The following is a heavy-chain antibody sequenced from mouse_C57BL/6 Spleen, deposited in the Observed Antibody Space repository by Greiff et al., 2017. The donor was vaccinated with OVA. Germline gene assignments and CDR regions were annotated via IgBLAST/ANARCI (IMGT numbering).Heavy chain of an antibody. CDR3: ARNVDYYGSSYDFDY. V-gene: IGHV14-2*01. J-gene: IGHJ2*01. Sequence: VQLQQSGAELVKPGASVKLSCTASGFNIKDYYMHWVKQRTEQGLEWIGRIDPEDGETKYAPTFQGKATITADTSSNTAYLQLSSLTSEDTAVYYCARNVDYYGSSYDFDYWGQGTTLTVSS. CDR1: GFNIKDYY. D-gene: IGHD1-1*01. CDR2: IDPEDGET.